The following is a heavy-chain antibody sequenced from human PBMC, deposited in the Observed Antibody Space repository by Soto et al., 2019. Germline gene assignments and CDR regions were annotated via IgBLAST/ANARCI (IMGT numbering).Heavy chain of an antibody. Sequence: ETLSLTCTVSGGSIRSSSYYWGWIRQSPGKGLEWIGSIHYSGSTHYNPSLKSRVTISVDTSKNQFSLKVRFVTAADTAVYYCATNGMPGQSWFDPWGQGTLVTVSS. J-gene: IGHJ5*02. V-gene: IGHV4-39*01. D-gene: IGHD1-1*01. CDR1: GGSIRSSSYY. CDR2: IHYSGST. CDR3: ATNGMPGQSWFDP.